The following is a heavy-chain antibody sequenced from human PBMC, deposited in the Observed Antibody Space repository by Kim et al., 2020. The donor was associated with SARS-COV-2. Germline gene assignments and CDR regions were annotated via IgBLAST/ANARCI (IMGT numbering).Heavy chain of an antibody. Sequence: SQTLSLTCAISGDSVSSNSAAWNWIRQSPSRGLEWLGRTYYRSKWYNDYAVSVKSRITINPDTSKNQFSLQLNSVTPEDTAVYYCARDRIAARGGYNWFDPWGQGTLVTVSS. CDR3: ARDRIAARGGYNWFDP. CDR1: GDSVSSNSAA. D-gene: IGHD6-6*01. CDR2: TYYRSKWYN. V-gene: IGHV6-1*01. J-gene: IGHJ5*02.